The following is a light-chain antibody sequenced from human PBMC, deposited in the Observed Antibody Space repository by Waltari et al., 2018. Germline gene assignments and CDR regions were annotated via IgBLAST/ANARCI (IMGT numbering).Light chain of an antibody. V-gene: IGLV1-44*01. CDR1: SSNIGGNS. CDR3: AAWDDSLNGWV. J-gene: IGLJ3*02. CDR2: RND. Sequence: QSALTQAPSASGTPGQTVTISCSGSSSNIGGNSVAWHQQLPGIAPTLLIYRNDQLPTHVPDRFAGFKSGTFASLAISGLRSEDEASYHCAAWDDSLNGWVFGGGTKLTVL.